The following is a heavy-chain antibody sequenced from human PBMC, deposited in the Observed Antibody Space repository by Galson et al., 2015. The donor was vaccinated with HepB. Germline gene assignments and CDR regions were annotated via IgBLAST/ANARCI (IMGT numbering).Heavy chain of an antibody. J-gene: IGHJ4*02. Sequence: ALRLSCAASGFSFSSYYMNWVRQAPGKGREWVSFISDSSTTIKYADSVKGRFTVSRDNAQNSLFLQMNSLRAEDTAIYYCARQHSSGCLDYWGQGTLVTVSS. CDR1: GFSFSSYY. D-gene: IGHD3-22*01. CDR2: ISDSSTTI. V-gene: IGHV3-48*01. CDR3: ARQHSSGCLDY.